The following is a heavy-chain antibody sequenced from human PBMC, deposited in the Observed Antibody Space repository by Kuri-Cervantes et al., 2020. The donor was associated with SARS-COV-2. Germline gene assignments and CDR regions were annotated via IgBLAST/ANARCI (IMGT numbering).Heavy chain of an antibody. Sequence: SVKVSCKASGYTFTSYGISWVRQAPGQGPEWMGGIIPIFGTPNYAQKFQGRVTLTADESTSTAYVELSSLRSEDTAVYYCALGYWGSGYPRYYYYMDVWGKGTTVTVSS. D-gene: IGHD3-22*01. CDR1: GYTFTSYG. V-gene: IGHV1-69*13. J-gene: IGHJ6*03. CDR3: ALGYWGSGYPRYYYYMDV. CDR2: IIPIFGTP.